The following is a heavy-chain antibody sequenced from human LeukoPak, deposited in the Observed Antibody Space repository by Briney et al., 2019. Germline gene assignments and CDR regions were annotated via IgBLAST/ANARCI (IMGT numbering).Heavy chain of an antibody. CDR2: ISGSGGST. CDR3: AIVQRYSSSWYLDY. D-gene: IGHD6-13*01. Sequence: GGSLRLSCAASGFTFSSYAMSWVRQAPGKGLEWVSAISGSGGSTYYADSVKGRFTISRDNSKNTLYLQMNSLRAEDTAVYYCAIVQRYSSSWYLDYWGQGTLVTVSS. V-gene: IGHV3-23*01. CDR1: GFTFSSYA. J-gene: IGHJ4*02.